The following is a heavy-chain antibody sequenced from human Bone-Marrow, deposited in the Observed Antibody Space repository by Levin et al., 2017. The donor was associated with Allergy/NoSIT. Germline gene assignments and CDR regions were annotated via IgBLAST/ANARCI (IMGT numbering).Heavy chain of an antibody. D-gene: IGHD5-18*01. CDR2: ISYDGSNK. V-gene: IGHV3-30-3*01. J-gene: IGHJ4*02. CDR3: ARDMEGTYSYGPIDY. Sequence: GGSLRLSCAASGFTFSSYAMHWVRQAPGKGLEWVAVISYDGSNKYYADSVKGRFTISRDNSKNTLYLQMNSLRAEDTAVYYCARDMEGTYSYGPIDYWGQGTLVTVSS. CDR1: GFTFSSYA.